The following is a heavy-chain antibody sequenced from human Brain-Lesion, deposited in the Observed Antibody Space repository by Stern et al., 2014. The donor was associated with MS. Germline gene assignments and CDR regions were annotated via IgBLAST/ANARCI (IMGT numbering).Heavy chain of an antibody. CDR1: GGSVSSGGYF. V-gene: IGHV4-31*03. CDR3: ARNPALWYFDL. D-gene: IGHD3-3*02. CDR2: VYYSGSI. J-gene: IGHJ2*01. Sequence: VQLVESGPGLVKPLQTLSLTCTVSGGSVSSGGYFWNWIRQPPGKGLEWSGHVYYSGSIAYNPSLKSRVTISVDTSKNQFSLRLRSVTAADTAVYYCARNPALWYFDLWGRGTLAAVSS.